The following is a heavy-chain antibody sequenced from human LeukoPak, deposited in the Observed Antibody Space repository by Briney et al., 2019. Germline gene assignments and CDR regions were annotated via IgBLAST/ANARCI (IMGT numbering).Heavy chain of an antibody. CDR3: ARGYGDYVGIENYFDY. CDR2: IHTSGTT. D-gene: IGHD4-17*01. CDR1: GASISTYY. J-gene: IGHJ4*02. Sequence: KPSETLSLTCTISGASISTYYWTWIRQPAGKGLEWIGRIHTSGTTNYNPSLKNRVTMSVDTSKNQFSLKLSSVTAADTAVYYCARGYGDYVGIENYFDYWGQGTLVTVSS. V-gene: IGHV4-4*07.